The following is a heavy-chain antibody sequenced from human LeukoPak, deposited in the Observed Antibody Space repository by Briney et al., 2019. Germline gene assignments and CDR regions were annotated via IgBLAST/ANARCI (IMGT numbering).Heavy chain of an antibody. J-gene: IGHJ4*02. Sequence: GGSLRLSCAASGFTFSSYGMHWVRQTPGKGLEWVTFIRSDGSNKYYADSVKGRFTISRDNSKNTLYLQMNSLRAEDTAVYYCARVKVWGSGYSYGWRGYFDYWGQGTLVTVSS. V-gene: IGHV3-30*02. CDR2: IRSDGSNK. CDR1: GFTFSSYG. CDR3: ARVKVWGSGYSYGWRGYFDY. D-gene: IGHD5-18*01.